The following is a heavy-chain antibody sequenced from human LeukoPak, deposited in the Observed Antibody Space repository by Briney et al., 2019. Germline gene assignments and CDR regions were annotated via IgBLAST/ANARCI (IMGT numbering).Heavy chain of an antibody. CDR3: ARDPTIFGVVIVPDY. J-gene: IGHJ4*02. D-gene: IGHD3-3*01. Sequence: GGSLRLSCAASGFIFSSYWMSWVRQAPGKGLEWVANIRQDGSEKYYVDSVKGRFTISRDNAKNSLYLRMNSLRAQDTAVYYCARDPTIFGVVIVPDYWGQGTLVTVSS. CDR1: GFIFSSYW. CDR2: IRQDGSEK. V-gene: IGHV3-7*01.